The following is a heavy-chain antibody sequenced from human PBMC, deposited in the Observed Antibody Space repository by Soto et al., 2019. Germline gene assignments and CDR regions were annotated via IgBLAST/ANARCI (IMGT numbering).Heavy chain of an antibody. J-gene: IGHJ4*02. CDR3: ARVSYDLVYYFDF. V-gene: IGHV4-59*07. CDR2: VYYNGLT. CDR1: GGSISTYY. Sequence: QVQLRESGPGLVKPSDTLSLICTVSGGSISTYYWSWIRQPPGKGLEWIASVYYNGLTNYNPSLMSRVNMSVDTFRNQFSLRLNSVTAADTAMYYCARVSYDLVYYFDFWGQGTLVTVSS. D-gene: IGHD3-16*01.